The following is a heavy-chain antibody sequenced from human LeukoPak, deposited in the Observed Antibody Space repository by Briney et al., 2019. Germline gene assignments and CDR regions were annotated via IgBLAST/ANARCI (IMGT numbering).Heavy chain of an antibody. J-gene: IGHJ4*02. CDR1: GFTFSSYA. V-gene: IGHV3-23*01. D-gene: IGHD3-22*01. CDR3: AKGFDSSGYLAGFDY. Sequence: PGGSLRLSCAASGFTFSSYAMNWVRQAPGKGQEWVSGISSSGGWTYYADSVKGRFTISRDNSKNTLYLQIKSLRAEDTAVYYCAKGFDSSGYLAGFDYWGQGTLVTVSS. CDR2: ISSSGGWT.